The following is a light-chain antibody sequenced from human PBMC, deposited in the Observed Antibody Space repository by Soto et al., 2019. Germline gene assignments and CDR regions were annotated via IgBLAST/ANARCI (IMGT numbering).Light chain of an antibody. CDR1: QGIRND. V-gene: IGKV1-5*03. CDR2: KAS. J-gene: IGKJ1*01. CDR3: QHYNSYSEA. Sequence: MILTPSPLSAVIGEREIITCPASQGIRNDLGWYQQKPGKAPKLLIYKASTLKSGVPSRFSGSGSGTEFTLTISSLQPDDFATYYCQHYNSYSEAFGQGTKVDIK.